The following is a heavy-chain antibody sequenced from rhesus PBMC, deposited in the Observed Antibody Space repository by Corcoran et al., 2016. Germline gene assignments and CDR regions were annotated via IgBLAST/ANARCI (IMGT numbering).Heavy chain of an antibody. CDR1: GGSISSSNW. CDR3: ARRRVGATFDY. CDR2: ISGSSCST. J-gene: IGHJ4*01. Sequence: QVQLQESGPGLVKPSETLSLTCAVSGGSISSSNWWSWLRKPPGKGLGWIGYISGSSCSTYYNPSLKSRVTISTDTSKNQFSLKLSSVTAADTAVYYCARRRVGATFDYWGQGVLVTVSS. V-gene: IGHV4-65*01. D-gene: IGHD1-44*02.